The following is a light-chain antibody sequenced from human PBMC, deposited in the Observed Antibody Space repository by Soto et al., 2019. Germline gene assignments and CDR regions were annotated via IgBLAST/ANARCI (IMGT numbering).Light chain of an antibody. CDR1: SSDIDDYNY. CDR2: DVS. CDR3: GLYTSSSTVV. Sequence: VLTQPATVSGSPGQSITISCTGTSSDIDDYNYVSWYQQHPGKAPKLMVYDVSYRPSGVSNRFSGSKSGSTASLTISGLQAEDEADYYCGLYTSSSTVVFGGGTKVTVL. J-gene: IGLJ2*01. V-gene: IGLV2-14*01.